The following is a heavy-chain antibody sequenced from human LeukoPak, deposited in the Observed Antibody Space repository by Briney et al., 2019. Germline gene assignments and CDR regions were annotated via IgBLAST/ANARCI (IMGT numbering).Heavy chain of an antibody. V-gene: IGHV3-23*01. CDR1: GFTFSTFA. CDR2: IFPSGGEI. Sequence: PGGSLRLSCVASGFTFSTFAMIWVRQPPGKGLEWVSSIFPSGGEIHYADSVRGRFTISRDNSKSTLSLQMNSLRVEDTAVYYCAKEYGYTYGEFDYWGQGTLVTVSS. D-gene: IGHD5-18*01. CDR3: AKEYGYTYGEFDY. J-gene: IGHJ4*02.